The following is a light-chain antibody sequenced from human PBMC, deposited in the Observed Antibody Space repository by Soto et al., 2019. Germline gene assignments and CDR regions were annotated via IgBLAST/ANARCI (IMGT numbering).Light chain of an antibody. CDR3: SLSDSGIRV. V-gene: IGLV7-46*01. Sequence: QTVVIQEPSLTVSPGGTVTLTCGSSTGAVTSGHWPYWFQQKPEQVPRALIYDTDNRHSWTPARFSGSLLGGTPALILSGARPEDEADYYCSLSDSGIRVFGGGTKLTVL. CDR2: DTD. J-gene: IGLJ3*02. CDR1: TGAVTSGHW.